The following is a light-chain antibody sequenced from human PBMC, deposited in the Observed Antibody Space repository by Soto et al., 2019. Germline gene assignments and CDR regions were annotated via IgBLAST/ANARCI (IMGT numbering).Light chain of an antibody. Sequence: DIQMTQSPSSLSASVGDRVTITCRASQSISSYLNWYQQKPGKAPKLLIYAASSLQSGVPSRFSGSGSGTDFNLTISSLQPEAFATYYCQQSYSTPGFTFGPGTKVDIK. CDR2: AAS. CDR3: QQSYSTPGFT. CDR1: QSISSY. V-gene: IGKV1-39*01. J-gene: IGKJ3*01.